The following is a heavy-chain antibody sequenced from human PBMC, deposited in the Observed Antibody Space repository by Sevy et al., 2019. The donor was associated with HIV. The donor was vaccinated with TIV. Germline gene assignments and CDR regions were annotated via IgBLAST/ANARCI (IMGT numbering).Heavy chain of an antibody. CDR3: ARSAPTGDAFDI. D-gene: IGHD1-1*01. Sequence: GGSLRLSCAASGFTVSSNYMSWVRQAPGKGLEWVSVIYSGGSTYYADSVKGRFTISRDNSKNTLYLQMNSLRAEDTAVYYRARSAPTGDAFDIWGQGTMVTVSS. J-gene: IGHJ3*02. CDR2: IYSGGST. CDR1: GFTVSSNY. V-gene: IGHV3-53*01.